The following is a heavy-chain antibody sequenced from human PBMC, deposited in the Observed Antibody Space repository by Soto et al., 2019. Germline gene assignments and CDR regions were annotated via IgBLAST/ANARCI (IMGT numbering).Heavy chain of an antibody. J-gene: IGHJ5*02. V-gene: IGHV1-69*04. CDR3: ARDGYYYDSSGSNWFDP. D-gene: IGHD3-22*01. CDR1: GGTFSSYT. Sequence: SVKVSCKASGGTFSSYTISWVRQAPGQGLEWMGRIIPILGIANYAQKFQGRVTITADKSTSTAYMELSSLRSEDTAVYYCARDGYYYDSSGSNWFDPWGQGTLVTVS. CDR2: IIPILGIA.